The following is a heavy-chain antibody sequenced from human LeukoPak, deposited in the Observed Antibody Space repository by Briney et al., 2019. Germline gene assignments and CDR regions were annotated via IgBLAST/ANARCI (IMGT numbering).Heavy chain of an antibody. CDR2: FSDSNGRT. CDR3: AKDPYSSSWRYNWFDP. CDR1: GFTFRNYA. Sequence: GGSLRLSCAASGFTFRNYAMSWVRQAPGKGLEGVSSFSDSNGRTYYADSVKGRFTIYRDNSKNTLYLQMNSLRAEDTAVYYCAKDPYSSSWRYNWFDPWGQGTLVTVSS. D-gene: IGHD6-13*01. V-gene: IGHV3-23*01. J-gene: IGHJ5*02.